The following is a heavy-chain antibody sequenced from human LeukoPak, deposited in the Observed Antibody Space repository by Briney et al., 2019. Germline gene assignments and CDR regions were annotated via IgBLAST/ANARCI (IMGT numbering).Heavy chain of an antibody. J-gene: IGHJ5*02. Sequence: GASVKVSCKASGYTFTGHYIHWVRQATGQGLEWMGWMNPNSGNTGYAQKFQGRVTMTRNTSISTAYMELSSLRSEDTAVYYCARARVTRDWFDPWGQGTLVTVSS. CDR1: GYTFTGHY. CDR3: ARARVTRDWFDP. CDR2: MNPNSGNT. V-gene: IGHV1-8*02. D-gene: IGHD4-17*01.